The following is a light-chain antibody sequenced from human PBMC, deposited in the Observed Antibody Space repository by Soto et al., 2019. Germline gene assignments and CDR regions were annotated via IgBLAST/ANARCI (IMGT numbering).Light chain of an antibody. J-gene: IGKJ4*01. CDR3: QYYGSATPKRT. V-gene: IGKV3-20*01. CDR1: QSVSSTF. CDR2: GAS. Sequence: EIVLTQSPGTLSLSPGERATLSCRASQSVSSTFLAWYQQKPGQAPRLLIYGASSRAAGIPDRFSGSGSGTGFTLTITRMEPEAFAVYFCQYYGSATPKRTFGGGTKVDIK.